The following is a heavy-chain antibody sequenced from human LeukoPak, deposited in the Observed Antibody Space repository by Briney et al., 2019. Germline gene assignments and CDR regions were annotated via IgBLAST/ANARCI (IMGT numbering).Heavy chain of an antibody. CDR1: GGSISSFY. CDR3: GAFDV. CDR2: VYYTGST. J-gene: IGHJ3*01. Sequence: SETLSLTRTVSGGSISSFYWSWVRQPPGKGLEWIGYVYYTGSTNYSPSLKSRVTISMDASKNQFSLKLRSVTAADTAVYYCGAFDVWGQGTMVTVSS. V-gene: IGHV4-59*01.